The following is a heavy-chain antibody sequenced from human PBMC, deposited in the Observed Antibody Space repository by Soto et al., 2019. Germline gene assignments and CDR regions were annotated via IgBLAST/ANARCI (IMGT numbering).Heavy chain of an antibody. Sequence: HPGGSLRLSCAASGFTFSSYAMSWVRQAPGKGLEWVSAISGSGGSTYYADSVKGRFTISRDNSKNTLYLQMNSLRAEDTAVYYCAKLMRRWLQATGYDYWGQGTLVTVSS. J-gene: IGHJ4*02. CDR3: AKLMRRWLQATGYDY. D-gene: IGHD5-12*01. CDR1: GFTFSSYA. V-gene: IGHV3-23*01. CDR2: ISGSGGST.